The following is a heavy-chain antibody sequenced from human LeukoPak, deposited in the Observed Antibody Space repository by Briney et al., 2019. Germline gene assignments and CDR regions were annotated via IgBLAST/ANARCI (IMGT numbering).Heavy chain of an antibody. CDR2: INSDGSST. CDR1: GFTFSSYS. V-gene: IGHV3-74*01. Sequence: PGGSLRLSCAASGFTFSSYSMNWVRQAPGKGLVWVSRINSDGSSTSYADSVKGRFTISRDNAKNTLYLQMNSLRAEDTAVYYCAMDGGSYSFDYWGQGTLVTVSS. D-gene: IGHD1-26*01. CDR3: AMDGGSYSFDY. J-gene: IGHJ4*02.